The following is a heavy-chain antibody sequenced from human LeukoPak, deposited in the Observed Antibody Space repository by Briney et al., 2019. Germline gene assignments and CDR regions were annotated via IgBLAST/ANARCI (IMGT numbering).Heavy chain of an antibody. J-gene: IGHJ3*02. Sequence: PGRSLRLSCAASGFTFDDYAMHWVRQAPGKGLEWVSGISWNSGSIGYADSVKGRFTISRDNAKNSLYLQMNSLRAEDTALYYCANSYYYDSSGDNDAFGIWGQGTMVTVSS. CDR1: GFTFDDYA. CDR3: ANSYYYDSSGDNDAFGI. CDR2: ISWNSGSI. V-gene: IGHV3-9*01. D-gene: IGHD3-22*01.